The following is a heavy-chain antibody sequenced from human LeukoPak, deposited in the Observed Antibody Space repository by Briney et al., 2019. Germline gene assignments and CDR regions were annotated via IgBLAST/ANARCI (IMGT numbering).Heavy chain of an antibody. CDR3: AILYSSSPLDY. Sequence: TGGSLRLSCAASGFPLRSYGMNWVRQAPGKGLEWVSTISGSGNSTYYADSVKGRFTISRDNSKNTLYLQMNSLRAEDTAIYYCAILYSSSPLDYWDQGTLVTVSS. CDR1: GFPLRSYG. D-gene: IGHD6-6*01. J-gene: IGHJ4*02. V-gene: IGHV3-23*01. CDR2: ISGSGNST.